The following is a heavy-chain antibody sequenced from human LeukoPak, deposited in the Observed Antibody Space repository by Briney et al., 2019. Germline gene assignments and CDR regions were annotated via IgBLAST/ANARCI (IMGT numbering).Heavy chain of an antibody. J-gene: IGHJ4*02. Sequence: SETLSLTCAVSGGSISSSNWWSWVRQPPGKGLEWIGEIYHSGNTNYNPSLKSRVTISVDKSKNQFSLKLSSVAAADTAVYYCAREGIAAAGYMDYWGQGTLVTVSS. CDR3: AREGIAAAGYMDY. V-gene: IGHV4-4*02. CDR2: IYHSGNT. CDR1: GGSISSSNW. D-gene: IGHD6-13*01.